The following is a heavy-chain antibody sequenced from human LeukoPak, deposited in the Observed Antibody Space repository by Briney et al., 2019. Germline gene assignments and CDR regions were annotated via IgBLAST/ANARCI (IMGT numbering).Heavy chain of an antibody. Sequence: ASVKVSCKASGYTFTGYYMHWVRQAPGQGLEWMGWINPNSGGTNYAQKFQGRVTMTRDTSISTAYMELSRLRSDDTAVYYCARASLSGWTYYFDYWGQGTLVTVSS. CDR1: GYTFTGYY. V-gene: IGHV1-2*02. CDR2: INPNSGGT. D-gene: IGHD6-19*01. J-gene: IGHJ4*02. CDR3: ARASLSGWTYYFDY.